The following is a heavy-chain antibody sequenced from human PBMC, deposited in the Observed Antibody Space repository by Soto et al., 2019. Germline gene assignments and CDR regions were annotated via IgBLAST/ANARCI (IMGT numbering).Heavy chain of an antibody. Sequence: EVQLLESGGGLVQPGGSLRLSCAASGFTFSGYAMSWVRQALGKGLEWVSANSGSGGSTYYADSVKGRFTISRDKSKNTLDLQMNSLRAEDTAVYYCAKGTEMVTNPRDFDYWGQGTLVTVSS. CDR1: GFTFSGYA. CDR3: AKGTEMVTNPRDFDY. J-gene: IGHJ4*02. CDR2: NSGSGGST. D-gene: IGHD5-18*01. V-gene: IGHV3-23*01.